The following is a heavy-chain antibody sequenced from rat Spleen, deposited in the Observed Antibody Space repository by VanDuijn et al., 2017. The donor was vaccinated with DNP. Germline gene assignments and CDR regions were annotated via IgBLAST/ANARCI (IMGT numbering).Heavy chain of an antibody. CDR3: ATDRDNYFDY. Sequence: EVQLVESGGDLVQPGRSLKLSCVASGFTFNNYLMTWIRQVPGKGLEWVASITSSGGSTYYPDSVKGRFTISRDNAKSTLYLQTDSLRSEDTATYYCATDRDNYFDYWGQGVMVTVSS. V-gene: IGHV5-31*01. CDR2: ITSSGGST. J-gene: IGHJ2*01. D-gene: IGHD4-2*01. CDR1: GFTFNNYL.